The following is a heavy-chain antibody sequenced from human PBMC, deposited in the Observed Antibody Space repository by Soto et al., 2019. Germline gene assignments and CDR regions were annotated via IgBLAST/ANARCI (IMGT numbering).Heavy chain of an antibody. J-gene: IGHJ4*02. CDR3: ARGEQLVNFDY. CDR1: GYTFTGYY. Sequence: ASAKVSCKASGYTFTGYYMHWVRQAPGQGLEWMGWINPNSGGTNYAQKFKGWVTMTRDTSISTAYMEMSRLRSDDTAVYYCARGEQLVNFDYWGQGTLVTVSS. D-gene: IGHD6-13*01. CDR2: INPNSGGT. V-gene: IGHV1-2*04.